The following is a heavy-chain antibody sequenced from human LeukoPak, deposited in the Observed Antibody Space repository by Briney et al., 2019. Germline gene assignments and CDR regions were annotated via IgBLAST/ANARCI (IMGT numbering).Heavy chain of an antibody. Sequence: GGSLRLSCAASGFTFADYGMSWVRQAPGKGLEWVSGINWNGGSTGYADPVKGRFTISRDNAKNSLYLQMNSLRAEDTALYYCARESRGRIAVAGGWFDPWGQGTLVTVSS. J-gene: IGHJ5*02. CDR3: ARESRGRIAVAGGWFDP. V-gene: IGHV3-20*04. CDR2: INWNGGST. D-gene: IGHD6-19*01. CDR1: GFTFADYG.